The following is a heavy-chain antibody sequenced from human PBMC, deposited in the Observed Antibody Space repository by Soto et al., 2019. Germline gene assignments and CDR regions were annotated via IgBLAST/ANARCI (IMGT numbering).Heavy chain of an antibody. J-gene: IGHJ4*02. CDR1: GFTFSSYW. CDR2: IDSDGRST. D-gene: IGHD3-22*01. CDR3: VRDYDSSGFYSGH. V-gene: IGHV3-74*03. Sequence: EVQLVESGGGLVQPGGSLRLSCAASGFTFSSYWMHWVRQSPGKGLVWISQIDSDGRSTTYADTVKGRFTVSRDNAKNKLFLQRNSLRAEDTAVYYCVRDYDSSGFYSGHWGQGTLVPVSS.